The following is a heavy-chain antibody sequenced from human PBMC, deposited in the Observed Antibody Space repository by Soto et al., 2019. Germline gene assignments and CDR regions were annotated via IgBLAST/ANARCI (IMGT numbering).Heavy chain of an antibody. CDR1: GFTFSSYT. V-gene: IGHV3-23*01. D-gene: IGHD1-26*01. CDR3: AKTPQYVTAGGADY. J-gene: IGHJ4*02. Sequence: EVQLLESGGGLVQPGGSLRLSCAASGFTFSSYTMSWVRRAPGKVLEWVSSLSNSGYRTYYADSVKGRFIISRDNSKDTLYLQMNSLRAEDTAVYYCAKTPQYVTAGGADYWGQGIPVIVSS. CDR2: LSNSGYRT.